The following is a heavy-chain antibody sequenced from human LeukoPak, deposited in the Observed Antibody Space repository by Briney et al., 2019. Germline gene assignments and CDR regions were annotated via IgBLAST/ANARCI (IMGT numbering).Heavy chain of an antibody. D-gene: IGHD4-17*01. Sequence: PGGSLRLSCAASGFTFSSYAMHWVRQAPGKGLEWVAVISYDGSNKYYADSVKGRFTISRDNSKNTLYLQMNSLRAEDTAVYYCAKNGNLDAYGDGGGGLFDYWGQGTLVTVSS. CDR3: AKNGNLDAYGDGGGGLFDY. CDR1: GFTFSSYA. V-gene: IGHV3-30*18. J-gene: IGHJ4*02. CDR2: ISYDGSNK.